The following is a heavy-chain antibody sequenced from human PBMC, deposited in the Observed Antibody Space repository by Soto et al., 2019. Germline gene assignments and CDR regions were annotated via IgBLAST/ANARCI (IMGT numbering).Heavy chain of an antibody. CDR1: GGSISSGDYY. J-gene: IGHJ4*02. Sequence: QVQLQESGPGLVKPSQTLSLTCTVSGGSISSGDYYWSWIRQPPGKGLEWIGYIYYSGSTYYNPSLTSRVTISVDTFKSRFSRKLCSVTVGETAVYDCAVAYGYYSGNFDYWGQGTLVTV. V-gene: IGHV4-30-4*01. CDR2: IYYSGST. D-gene: IGHD3-22*01. CDR3: AVAYGYYSGNFDY.